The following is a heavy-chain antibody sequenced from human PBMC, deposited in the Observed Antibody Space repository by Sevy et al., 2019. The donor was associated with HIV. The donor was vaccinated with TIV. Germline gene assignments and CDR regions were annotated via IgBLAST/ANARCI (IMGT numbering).Heavy chain of an antibody. CDR1: GFTFSSYE. CDR3: ARMALWFGKNGFDY. J-gene: IGHJ4*02. V-gene: IGHV3-48*03. CDR2: ISSSGSTI. Sequence: GGSLRLSCAASGFTFSSYEMNWVRQAPGKGLEWVSYISSSGSTIYYADSVKGRFTISRDNAKNSLYLQMNSLRAEDTAVYYCARMALWFGKNGFDYWGQGTLVTVSS. D-gene: IGHD3-10*01.